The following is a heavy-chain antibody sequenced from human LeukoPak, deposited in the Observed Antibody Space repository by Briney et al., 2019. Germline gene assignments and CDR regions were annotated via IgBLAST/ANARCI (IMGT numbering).Heavy chain of an antibody. CDR2: ISAYNGNT. J-gene: IGHJ4*02. CDR3: ARSLIDSSGYYPLYFDY. CDR1: GYTFTSYG. Sequence: ASVKVSCKASGYTFTSYGISWGRQAPGQGLEWMGWISAYNGNTNYAQKLQGRVTMTTDTSTSTAYMELRSLRSDDTAVYYCARSLIDSSGYYPLYFDYWGQGTLVTVSS. V-gene: IGHV1-18*01. D-gene: IGHD3-22*01.